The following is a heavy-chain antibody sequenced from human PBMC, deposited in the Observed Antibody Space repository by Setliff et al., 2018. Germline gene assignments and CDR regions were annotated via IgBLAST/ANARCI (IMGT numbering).Heavy chain of an antibody. CDR3: VRDLHWGFDY. CDR1: GFTFNTYT. CDR2: IRNDGATT. J-gene: IGHJ4*02. D-gene: IGHD7-27*01. Sequence: GGSLRLSCSASGFTFNTYTMHWVRQAPGKGLEWVSYIRNDGATTSYADSVKGRFTISRDNVKNSLFLQMNSLRAEDTAVYYCVRDLHWGFDYWGLGTLVTVSS. V-gene: IGHV3-48*01.